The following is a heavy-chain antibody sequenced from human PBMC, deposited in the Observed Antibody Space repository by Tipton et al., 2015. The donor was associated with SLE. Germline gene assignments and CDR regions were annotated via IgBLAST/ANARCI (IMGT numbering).Heavy chain of an antibody. CDR1: GGSLSGYY. D-gene: IGHD3-3*01. Sequence: LGLSCAVYGGSLSGYYWSWIRQPPGKGLEWIGEINHSGSTNYNPSLKSRVTISVDTSKNQFSLELSSVIAADTAVYHCARRGTYYDFWSGQRGGNWFDPWGQGTLVTVSS. J-gene: IGHJ5*02. CDR2: INHSGST. V-gene: IGHV4-34*01. CDR3: ARRGTYYDFWSGQRGGNWFDP.